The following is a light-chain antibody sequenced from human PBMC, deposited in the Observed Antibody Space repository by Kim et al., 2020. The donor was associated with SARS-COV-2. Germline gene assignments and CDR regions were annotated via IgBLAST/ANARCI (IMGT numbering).Light chain of an antibody. V-gene: IGLV3-19*01. J-gene: IGLJ1*01. CDR2: GKN. Sequence: SWAWGRTVRITCQGDSLRSYYASCYQQKPGQAPVLVIYGKNNRPSGIPDRFSGSSSGNTASLTITGAQAEDEADYYCNSRDSSGNVFGTGTKVTVL. CDR3: NSRDSSGNV. CDR1: SLRSYY.